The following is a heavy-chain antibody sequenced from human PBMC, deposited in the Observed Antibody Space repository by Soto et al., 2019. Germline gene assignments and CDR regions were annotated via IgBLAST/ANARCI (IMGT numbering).Heavy chain of an antibody. CDR1: GGSINSGSYS. J-gene: IGHJ5*02. V-gene: IGHV4-30-2*01. CDR2: IYHTGTT. Sequence: PSETLSLTCYVSGGSINSGSYSWTWIRQPPGKGLEWIGFIYHTGTTYYNPSLKSRVTISVDRSKNQFSLKLNSVTAADTAVYHCARGVNYYDSSGSSWFDPWGQGALVTVSS. CDR3: ARGVNYYDSSGSSWFDP. D-gene: IGHD3-22*01.